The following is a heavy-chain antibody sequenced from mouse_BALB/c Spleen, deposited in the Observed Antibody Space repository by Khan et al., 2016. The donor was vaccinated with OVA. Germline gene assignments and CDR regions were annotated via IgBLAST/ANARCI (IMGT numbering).Heavy chain of an antibody. J-gene: IGHJ3*01. D-gene: IGHD1-1*01. Sequence: QVRLQQSVPELVNPGASLKVSCKAPGYTFTDYIIGWVKQSTRQGLEWIGDIFPGSGTPYYNEKFKDKATLTADKSSSTAYMQLSSLTSEDSAVYFCARWGYSVFAYWGQGTLVTVSA. CDR2: IFPGSGTP. CDR1: GYTFTDYI. V-gene: IGHV1-77*01. CDR3: ARWGYSVFAY.